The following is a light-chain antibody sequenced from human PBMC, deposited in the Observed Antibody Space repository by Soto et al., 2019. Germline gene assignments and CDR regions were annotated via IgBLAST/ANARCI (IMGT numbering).Light chain of an antibody. Sequence: EIVLTQSPGTLSLSPGERATLSCRASQSVSSSYLASYQQKPGQAPRLLIYGASSRATGIPDRFSGSGSGTDFTLTISRLEPEDFAVYYWQQYGSSPGTFGPGTKVDIK. CDR1: QSVSSSY. CDR2: GAS. V-gene: IGKV3-20*01. CDR3: QQYGSSPGT. J-gene: IGKJ3*01.